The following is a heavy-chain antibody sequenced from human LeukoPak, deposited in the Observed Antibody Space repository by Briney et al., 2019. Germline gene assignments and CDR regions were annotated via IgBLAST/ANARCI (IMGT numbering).Heavy chain of an antibody. CDR1: GFTFSSDA. V-gene: IGHV3-23*01. CDR2: VSVSGGRT. J-gene: IGHJ4*02. D-gene: IGHD6-13*01. Sequence: GGSLRLSCAASGFTFSSDAMSWGREAPGKGLEWVSAVSVSGGRTYYADSGKGRFTISRDNSKNTLYLQMNSLRAEDTAVYYCAKAEVKKYSSSWYNLDYWGQGSLVTVSS. CDR3: AKAEVKKYSSSWYNLDY.